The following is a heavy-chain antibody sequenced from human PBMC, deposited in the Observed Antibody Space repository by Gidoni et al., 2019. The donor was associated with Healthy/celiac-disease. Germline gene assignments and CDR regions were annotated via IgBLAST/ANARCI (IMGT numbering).Heavy chain of an antibody. D-gene: IGHD3-16*01. CDR1: GYSISSGYY. Sequence: QVQLQESGPGLVKPSETLSLTCTVSGYSISSGYYWGWIRQPPGKGLEWIGSIYHSGSTYYNPSLKSLVTISVDTSKNQFSLKLSSVTAADTAVYYCANSGGSFDYWGQGTLVTVSS. CDR2: IYHSGST. CDR3: ANSGGSFDY. J-gene: IGHJ4*02. V-gene: IGHV4-38-2*02.